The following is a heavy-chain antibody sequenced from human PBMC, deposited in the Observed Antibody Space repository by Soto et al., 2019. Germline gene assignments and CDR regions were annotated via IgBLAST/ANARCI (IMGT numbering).Heavy chain of an antibody. CDR1: GGTFNRET. D-gene: IGHD3-10*01. CDR2: IIPFLDLA. Sequence: QAQLVQSGAEVKKPGSSVKVSCKASGGTFNRETFSWVRQAPGQGLQWMGRIIPFLDLADYAQKFQGRVTITADTSTTTVYLDLSGLGSDDTAVYYCARGGKLGGDLDVWGKGTPVIVSS. V-gene: IGHV1-69*02. J-gene: IGHJ6*04. CDR3: ARGGKLGGDLDV.